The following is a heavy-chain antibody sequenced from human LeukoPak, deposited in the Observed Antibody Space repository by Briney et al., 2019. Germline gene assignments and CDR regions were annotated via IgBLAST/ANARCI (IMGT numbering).Heavy chain of an antibody. D-gene: IGHD2-8*01. CDR1: GYTFRSYD. V-gene: IGHV1-46*01. Sequence: GASVKVSCNTSGYTFRSYDVIWVRLAPGQGLEWMGIINPSGGSTSYAQKFQGRVTMTRDTSTSTVYMELSSLRSEDTAVYYCARDRRNGNYYMDVWGKGTTVTVSS. CDR3: ARDRRNGNYYMDV. J-gene: IGHJ6*03. CDR2: INPSGGST.